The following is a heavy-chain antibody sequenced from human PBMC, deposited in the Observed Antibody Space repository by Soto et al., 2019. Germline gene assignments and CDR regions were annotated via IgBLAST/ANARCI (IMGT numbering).Heavy chain of an antibody. J-gene: IGHJ5*02. CDR2: IYYSGST. D-gene: IGHD3-10*01. CDR1: GDSISSGDYY. V-gene: IGHV4-30-4*01. CDR3: ARHSYYYGSTYGCWLDP. Sequence: PSVTLSLTCIVSGDSISSGDYYWSWVRQPPGKGLEWIGYIYYSGSTYYNPSLKSRVTISADTSKNQFSLKTSSVTAADTAVYYCARHSYYYGSTYGCWLDPWGQGTLVTVSS.